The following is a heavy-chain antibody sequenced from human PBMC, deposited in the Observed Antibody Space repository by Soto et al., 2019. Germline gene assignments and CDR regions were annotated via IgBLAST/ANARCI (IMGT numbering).Heavy chain of an antibody. V-gene: IGHV4-39*07. J-gene: IGHJ5*02. CDR2: MYYSGST. CDR1: GGSVTSSDFY. Sequence: SETLSLTCTVSGGSVTSSDFYWGWIRQPPGKGLEWIGSMYYSGSTYYNPSLKSRVTISVDTSKNQFSLKLSSVTAADTAVYFCARGGPSSKWLDPWGQG. CDR3: ARGGPSSKWLDP.